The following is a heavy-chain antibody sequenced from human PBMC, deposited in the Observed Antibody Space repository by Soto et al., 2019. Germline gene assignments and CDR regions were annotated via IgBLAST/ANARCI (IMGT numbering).Heavy chain of an antibody. V-gene: IGHV1-3*01. D-gene: IGHD4-4*01. CDR2: INAGNGNT. J-gene: IGHJ5*02. CDR1: GYTFTIYA. CDR3: ARPRVTTGENWFDL. Sequence: ASVKVSCKASGYTFTIYAIHWVRQAPGQGLEWMGWINAGNGNTKSSQKFQGRLTITSDTSANTAYMELSSLRSEDTAVYYCARPRVTTGENWFDLCGQGTLVTVSS.